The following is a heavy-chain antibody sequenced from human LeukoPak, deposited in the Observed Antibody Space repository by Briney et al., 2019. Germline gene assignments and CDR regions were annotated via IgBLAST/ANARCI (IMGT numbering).Heavy chain of an antibody. V-gene: IGHV3-21*01. CDR1: GFTFSSYS. CDR3: ARDQSSPYVS. J-gene: IGHJ4*02. Sequence: GGSLRLSCAASGFTFSSYSMNWVRQAPGKGLEWVSSISPSSSSIYYADSVKGRFTISRDNAKNSLYLQTNSLRAEDTAVYYCARDQSSPYVSWGQGTLVTVSS. D-gene: IGHD3-16*01. CDR2: ISPSSSSI.